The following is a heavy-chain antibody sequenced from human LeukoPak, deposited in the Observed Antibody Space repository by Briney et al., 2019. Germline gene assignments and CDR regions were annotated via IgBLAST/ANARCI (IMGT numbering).Heavy chain of an antibody. CDR1: GFTFSTHN. D-gene: IGHD3-16*01. V-gene: IGHV3-33*01. CDR2: ISYGGVFK. Sequence: GGSLRLSCAASGFTFSTHNMHWVRQAPGKGLGWMAFISYGGVFKQYADSVKGRFTVSRDNSKNTLYLQMSSLRAEGTAMYYCARDGQNDSPYSMDVWGQGTTVTVSS. CDR3: ARDGQNDSPYSMDV. J-gene: IGHJ6*02.